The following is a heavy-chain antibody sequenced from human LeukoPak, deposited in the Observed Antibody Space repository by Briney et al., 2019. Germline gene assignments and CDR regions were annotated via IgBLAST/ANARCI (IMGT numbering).Heavy chain of an antibody. CDR3: FAP. CDR2: INHSGST. CDR1: GGSFSGYY. Sequence: SETLSLTCAVYGGSFSGYYWSWIRQPPGKGLEWIGEINHSGSTNYNPPLKSRVSVTAADTAVYYCARAFTVGTMVRGVRNWFAPWGQGTLVTVSS. J-gene: IGHJ5*02. D-gene: IGHD3-10*01. V-gene: IGHV4-34*01.